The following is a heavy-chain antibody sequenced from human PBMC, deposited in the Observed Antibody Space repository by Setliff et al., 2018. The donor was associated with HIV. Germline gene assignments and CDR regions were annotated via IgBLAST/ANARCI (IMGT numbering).Heavy chain of an antibody. Sequence: SETLSLTCAVSGYSISSGYYWGWIRQPPGKGLEWIGSIFHSASTTYNPSLKSRVTISIDTSKNQFSLKLTSVTAADTAVYYCARRGAYGYDYFDYWGPGTLVTVTS. CDR2: IFHSAST. D-gene: IGHD5-12*01. CDR3: ARRGAYGYDYFDY. CDR1: GYSISSGYY. J-gene: IGHJ4*02. V-gene: IGHV4-38-2*01.